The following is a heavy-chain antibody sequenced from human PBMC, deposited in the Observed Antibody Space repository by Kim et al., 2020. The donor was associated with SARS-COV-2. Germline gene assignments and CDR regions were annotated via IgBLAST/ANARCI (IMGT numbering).Heavy chain of an antibody. CDR3: ASDSSGNFDY. D-gene: IGHD3-22*01. CDR2: IYYSGST. Sequence: SETLSLTCTVSGGSISSGGYYWSWIRQHPGKGLEWIGYIYYSGSTYYNPSLKSRVTISVDTSKNQFSLKLSSVTAADTAVYYCASDSSGNFDYWGQGTLVTVSS. CDR1: GGSISSGGYY. J-gene: IGHJ4*02. V-gene: IGHV4-31*03.